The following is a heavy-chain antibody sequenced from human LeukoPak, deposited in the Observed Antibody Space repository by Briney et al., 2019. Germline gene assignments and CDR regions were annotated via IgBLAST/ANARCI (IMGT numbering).Heavy chain of an antibody. CDR1: GGSFSGYY. CDR3: ARGDIPRYRAHYYYYMDV. V-gene: IGHV4-34*01. D-gene: IGHD1-14*01. Sequence: SETLSLTCAVYGGSFSGYYWSWIRQPPGKGLEWIGEINHSGSTNYNPSLKSRVTISVDTSKNQFSLKLSSVTAADTAVYYCARGDIPRYRAHYYYYMDVWGKGTTVTVSS. J-gene: IGHJ6*03. CDR2: INHSGST.